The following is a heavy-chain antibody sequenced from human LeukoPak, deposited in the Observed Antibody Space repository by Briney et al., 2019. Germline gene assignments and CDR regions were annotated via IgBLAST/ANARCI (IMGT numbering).Heavy chain of an antibody. J-gene: IGHJ4*02. V-gene: IGHV4-31*03. CDR1: GGSISSGVYY. CDR3: VRGIAAAELDY. D-gene: IGHD6-13*01. CDR2: IYYSGST. Sequence: SETLSLTCTVSGGSISSGVYYWSWIRQHPGKGLEWIGYIYYSGSTYYNPSLKSRVTISVDTSKNQFSLKLSSVTAADTAVYYCVRGIAAAELDYWGQGTLVTVSS.